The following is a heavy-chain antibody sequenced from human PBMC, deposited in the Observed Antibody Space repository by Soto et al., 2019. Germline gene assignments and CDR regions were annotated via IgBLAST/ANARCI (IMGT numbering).Heavy chain of an antibody. D-gene: IGHD3-16*01. J-gene: IGHJ6*02. Sequence: SVKGSCKASGGTLSSYAISWVRQAPGQGLEWMGGIIPIFGTANYAQKFQGRVTITADESTSTAYMDLSSMRSEDTAVYYCARDGGRHRDQYYYYYGMDVWGQATTVTVSS. CDR1: GGTLSSYA. CDR3: ARDGGRHRDQYYYYYGMDV. V-gene: IGHV1-69*13. CDR2: IIPIFGTA.